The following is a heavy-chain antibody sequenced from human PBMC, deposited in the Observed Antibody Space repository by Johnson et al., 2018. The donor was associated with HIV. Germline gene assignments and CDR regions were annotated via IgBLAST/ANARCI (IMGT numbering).Heavy chain of an antibody. D-gene: IGHD1-1*01. CDR2: IQSKTDGGTT. J-gene: IGHJ3*02. Sequence: EQLVESGGGLVKPGGSLRLSCAASGFTFSNAWMNWVRQAPGKGLEWVGRIQSKTDGGTTDYAAPVKGRFTISRDDSKNTLYLQMNSLKTEDTAVYYCTTGLYWNDAFDIWGQGTMVTVAS. CDR1: GFTFSNAW. CDR3: TTGLYWNDAFDI. V-gene: IGHV3-15*01.